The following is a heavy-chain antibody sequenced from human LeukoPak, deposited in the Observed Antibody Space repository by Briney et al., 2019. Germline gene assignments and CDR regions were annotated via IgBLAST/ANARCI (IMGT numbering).Heavy chain of an antibody. D-gene: IGHD2-2*01. CDR1: GGSISTYF. J-gene: IGHJ5*02. CDR3: AVSTGGYCSSTSCIEA. CDR2: IYYSGST. Sequence: SETLSLTCNVSGGSISTYFWSWIRQPPGKGLEWIGYIYYSGSTNYNPSLKSRVTISVDTSKNQFSLKLSSVTAADTAVYYCAVSTGGYCSSTSCIEAWGQGTLVTVSS. V-gene: IGHV4-59*01.